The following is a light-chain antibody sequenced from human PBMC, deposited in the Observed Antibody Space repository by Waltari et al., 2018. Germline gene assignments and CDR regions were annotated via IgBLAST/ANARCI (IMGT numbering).Light chain of an antibody. Sequence: QSVLTQPPSASGTPGQRVTISCSGSSSTIRRNAVNWYQQPPGTAPKLLIYATNQRPSGVPERFSGSKSGTSASLAISGLQSEDEADYYCAAWDDSLSGWVFGGGTKLTVL. J-gene: IGLJ3*02. CDR2: ATN. V-gene: IGLV1-44*01. CDR1: SSTIRRNA. CDR3: AAWDDSLSGWV.